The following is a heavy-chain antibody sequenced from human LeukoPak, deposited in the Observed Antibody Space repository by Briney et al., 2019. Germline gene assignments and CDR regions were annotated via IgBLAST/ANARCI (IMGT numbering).Heavy chain of an antibody. J-gene: IGHJ5*02. D-gene: IGHD3-10*01. Sequence: KASQTLSLTCTVSGGSISSGGYYWSWIRQHPGKGLEWIGYIYYSGSTYYNPSLKSRVTLSVDTSKNQFSLKLSSVTAADTAVYYCARVMVRGVIVQFDPWGQGTLVTVSS. V-gene: IGHV4-31*03. CDR1: GGSISSGGYY. CDR3: ARVMVRGVIVQFDP. CDR2: IYYSGST.